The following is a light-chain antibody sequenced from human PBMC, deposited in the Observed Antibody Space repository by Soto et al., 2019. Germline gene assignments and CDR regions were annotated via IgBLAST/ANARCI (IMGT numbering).Light chain of an antibody. CDR1: QSVSTY. CDR2: DAS. V-gene: IGKV3-11*01. Sequence: EIVLTQSPATLSLSPGERATLSCRASQSVSTYLAWYQQKPGQPPRLLIYDASNRATGIPARFSGSGSGTDFTLTIISLEPEDFAVYYCQQRSNWPEYTFGQGTKLEIK. J-gene: IGKJ2*01. CDR3: QQRSNWPEYT.